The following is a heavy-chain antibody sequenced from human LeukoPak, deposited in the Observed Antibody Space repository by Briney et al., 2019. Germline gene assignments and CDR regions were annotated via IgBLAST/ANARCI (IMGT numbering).Heavy chain of an antibody. V-gene: IGHV4-38-2*01. J-gene: IGHJ4*02. CDR1: GCSLSSGYY. CDR2: IYHSGST. D-gene: IGHD5-18*01. CDR3: ARRSGYGYGYDY. Sequence: SETLSLTCAVSGCSLSSGYYWGWIRQPPGKGLEWIGSIYHSGSTYYNPSLESRVTISVDTSKNQFSLKLSSVTAADTAVYYCARRSGYGYGYDYWGQGTLVTVSS.